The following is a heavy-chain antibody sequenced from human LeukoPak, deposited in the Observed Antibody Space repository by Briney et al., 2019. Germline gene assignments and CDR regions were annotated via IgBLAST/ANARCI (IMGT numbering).Heavy chain of an antibody. V-gene: IGHV3-23*01. CDR2: ISGSGGST. Sequence: GGSLRLSCVASGFTFSTYAMSWVRQAPGKGLEWVSGISGSGGSTYYADSVKGRFTISRDNAKNSLYLQMNSLRAEDTAVYYCARENYDFWSGKPWFDPWGQGTLVTVSS. J-gene: IGHJ5*02. CDR3: ARENYDFWSGKPWFDP. CDR1: GFTFSTYA. D-gene: IGHD3-3*01.